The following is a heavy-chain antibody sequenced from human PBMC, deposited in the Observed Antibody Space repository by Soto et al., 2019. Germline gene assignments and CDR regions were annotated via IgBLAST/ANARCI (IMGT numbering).Heavy chain of an antibody. CDR1: GFTFSSYA. Sequence: GGSLRLSCAASGFTFSSYAMSWVRQAPGKGLEWVSAISGSGGSTYYADSVKGRFTISRDNSKNTLYLQMNSLRAEDTAVYYCAKEFTLWFGDLDAFDIWGQGTMVTVSS. CDR2: ISGSGGST. V-gene: IGHV3-23*01. D-gene: IGHD3-10*01. J-gene: IGHJ3*02. CDR3: AKEFTLWFGDLDAFDI.